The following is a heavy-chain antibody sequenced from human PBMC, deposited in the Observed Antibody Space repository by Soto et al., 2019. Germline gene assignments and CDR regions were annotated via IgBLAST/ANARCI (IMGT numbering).Heavy chain of an antibody. V-gene: IGHV3-23*01. D-gene: IGHD3-10*01. J-gene: IGHJ4*02. CDR2: ISGSGGST. CDR3: AKDVKWFGELSPHRTGDNFDY. Sequence: GGSLRLSCAASGFTFSSYAMSWVRQAPGKGLEWVSAISGSGGSTYYADSVKGRFTISRDNSKNTLYLQMNSLRAEDTAVYYCAKDVKWFGELSPHRTGDNFDYWGQGTLVTVSS. CDR1: GFTFSSYA.